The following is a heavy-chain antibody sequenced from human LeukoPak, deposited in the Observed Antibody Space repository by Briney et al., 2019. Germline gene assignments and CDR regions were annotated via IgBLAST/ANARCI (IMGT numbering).Heavy chain of an antibody. CDR2: ISAYNCNT. CDR1: GYTFTSYG. V-gene: IGHV1-18*01. D-gene: IGHD3-9*01. J-gene: IGHJ6*02. CDR3: AREGTYYDILTGYHLWLNYYYYGMDV. Sequence: ASVKVSCKASGYTFTSYGISWVRQAAGQGLEWMGWISAYNCNTNYAQKLQGRVTMTTDTSTSTAYMELRSLRSDDTAVHYCAREGTYYDILTGYHLWLNYYYYGMDVWGQGTTVTVSS.